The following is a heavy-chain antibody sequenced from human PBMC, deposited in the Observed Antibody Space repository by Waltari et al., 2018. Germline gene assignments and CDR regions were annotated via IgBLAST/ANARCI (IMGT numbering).Heavy chain of an antibody. CDR3: ARGHYYDSDYYYMDV. CDR1: GGSFSGYY. D-gene: IGHD3-22*01. J-gene: IGHJ6*03. V-gene: IGHV4-34*01. Sequence: QVQLQQWGAGLLKPSETLSLTRAVYGGSFSGYYWSWIRQPPGKGLEWIGEINHSGSTNYNPSLKSRVTISVDTSKNQFSLKLSSVTAADTAVYYCARGHYYDSDYYYMDVWGKGTTVTVSS. CDR2: INHSGST.